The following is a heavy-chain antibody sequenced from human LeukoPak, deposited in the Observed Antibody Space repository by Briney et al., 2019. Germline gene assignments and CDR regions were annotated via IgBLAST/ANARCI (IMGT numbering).Heavy chain of an antibody. Sequence: GGSLRLSCAASGFTFSSYAMSWVRQAPGKGLEWVSAISGSGGSTYCADSVKGRFTISRDNSKNTLYLQMNSLRAEDTAVYYCAKLRYFDWGVADPEFDYWGQGTLVTVSS. CDR2: ISGSGGST. J-gene: IGHJ4*02. D-gene: IGHD3-9*01. CDR1: GFTFSSYA. V-gene: IGHV3-23*01. CDR3: AKLRYFDWGVADPEFDY.